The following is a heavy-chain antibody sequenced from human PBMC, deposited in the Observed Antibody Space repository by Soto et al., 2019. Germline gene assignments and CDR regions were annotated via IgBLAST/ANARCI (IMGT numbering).Heavy chain of an antibody. Sequence: GGSLGLGCDSSGFTFSSYGMNWVRQARGKGLEWVAVISYDGSNKYYADSVKGRFTISRDNSKNTLYLQMNSLRAEDTAVYYCAKNRRLAYCGGDCSDYFDYWGQGTLVTVSS. CDR1: GFTFSSYG. V-gene: IGHV3-30*18. D-gene: IGHD2-21*02. CDR2: ISYDGSNK. CDR3: AKNRRLAYCGGDCSDYFDY. J-gene: IGHJ4*02.